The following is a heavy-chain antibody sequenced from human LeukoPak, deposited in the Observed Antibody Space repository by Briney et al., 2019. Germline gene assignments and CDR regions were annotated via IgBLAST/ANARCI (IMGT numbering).Heavy chain of an antibody. V-gene: IGHV4-61*02. Sequence: SETLSLTCTVSGGSISSGSYYWSWIRQPAGKGLEWIGRIYTSGSTNYNPSLKSRVTISVDTSKNQFSLKLSSVTAADTAVYYCARDLVVWGSYRPHFDYWGQGTLVTVSS. D-gene: IGHD3-16*02. CDR1: GGSISSGSYY. J-gene: IGHJ4*02. CDR2: IYTSGST. CDR3: ARDLVVWGSYRPHFDY.